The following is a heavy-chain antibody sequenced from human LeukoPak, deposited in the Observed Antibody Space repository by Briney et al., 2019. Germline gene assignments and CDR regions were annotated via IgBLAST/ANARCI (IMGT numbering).Heavy chain of an antibody. CDR2: INLYQGDT. V-gene: IGHV1-46*01. Sequence: AETVSHKASGYTFTSYYMHWVRQAPGQGREGMGIINLYQGDTSYAQKFQDRVSMNSDTTTITVYMELSSLRSEDTAVYYCAREKTAYYYDSSGYYPRTNRWFDPWRQGTLVTVSS. J-gene: IGHJ5*02. CDR1: GYTFTSYY. CDR3: AREKTAYYYDSSGYYPRTNRWFDP. D-gene: IGHD3-22*01.